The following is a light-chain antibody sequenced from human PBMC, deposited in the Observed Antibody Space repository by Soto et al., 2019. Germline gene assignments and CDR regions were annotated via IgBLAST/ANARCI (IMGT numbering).Light chain of an antibody. CDR1: HSVSSSY. V-gene: IGKV3-20*01. CDR2: CAS. J-gene: IGKJ2*01. Sequence: EVVLTQSPGTLSLSPGERATLSCRASHSVSSSYLAWYQQKPGQAPSLLICCASSRATGIPDRLSGSGSGTDFTLTIIRLEPEDFAVYYCQQDGSSPPYAFGQGTKLEIK. CDR3: QQDGSSPPYA.